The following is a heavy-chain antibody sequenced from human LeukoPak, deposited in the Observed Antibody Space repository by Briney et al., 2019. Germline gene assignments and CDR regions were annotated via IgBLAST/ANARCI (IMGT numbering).Heavy chain of an antibody. D-gene: IGHD4-17*01. CDR1: GGSISSYY. CDR2: IYYSGST. Sequence: SETLSLTCTVSGGSISSYYWSWIRQPPGKGLEWIGYIYYSGSTNYNPSLKSRVTISVDTSKNQFSLKLSSVTAADTAVYYCAGHLRRGAFDIWGQGTMVTASS. J-gene: IGHJ3*02. V-gene: IGHV4-59*01. CDR3: AGHLRRGAFDI.